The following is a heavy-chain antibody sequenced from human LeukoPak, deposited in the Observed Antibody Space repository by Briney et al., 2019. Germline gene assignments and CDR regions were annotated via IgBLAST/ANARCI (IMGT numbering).Heavy chain of an antibody. CDR1: GFTFSSYS. CDR3: AREGGFYAFDI. CDR2: ISSSSSYI. Sequence: GGSLRLSCAASGFTFSSYSMNWVRQAPGKGLEWVSSISSSSSYIYYADSVKGRFTISRDNAKNSLYLQMNSLRAEDTAVYYCAREGGFYAFDIWGQGTMVTVSS. V-gene: IGHV3-21*01. J-gene: IGHJ3*02. D-gene: IGHD3-16*01.